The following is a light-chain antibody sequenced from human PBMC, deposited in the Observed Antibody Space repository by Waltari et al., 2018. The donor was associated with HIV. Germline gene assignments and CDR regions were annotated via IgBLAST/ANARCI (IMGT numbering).Light chain of an antibody. J-gene: IGKJ4*01. V-gene: IGKV4-1*01. Sequence: DIVMTQSPDSLAVSLGERATINCKPSQSVLYSSDNKNYLAWYQQKAGQPPKLLIYWASTRESGVPDRFSGSGSGTDFTLTISSLQAEDVAFYYCQQYYTTVPLTFGGGTKVEIK. CDR3: QQYYTTVPLT. CDR1: QSVLYSSDNKNY. CDR2: WAS.